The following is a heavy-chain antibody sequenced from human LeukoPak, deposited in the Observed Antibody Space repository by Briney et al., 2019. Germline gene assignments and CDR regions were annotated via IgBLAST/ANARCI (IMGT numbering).Heavy chain of an antibody. CDR3: ARVWRYYASSGYSYSFDY. CDR1: GGSFSGYY. CDR2: INHSGST. V-gene: IGHV4-34*01. J-gene: IGHJ4*02. D-gene: IGHD3-22*01. Sequence: SETLSLTCAVYGGSFSGYYWSWIRQPPGKGLEWIGEINHSGSTNYNPSLKSRVTLSVDTSKNHSPLKLSSVPAADTAVYYCARVWRYYASSGYSYSFDYWGQGTLVTVSS.